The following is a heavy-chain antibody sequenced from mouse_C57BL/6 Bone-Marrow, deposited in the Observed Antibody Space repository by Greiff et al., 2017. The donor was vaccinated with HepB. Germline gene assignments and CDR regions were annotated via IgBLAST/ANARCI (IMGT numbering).Heavy chain of an antibody. D-gene: IGHD1-1*01. J-gene: IGHJ3*01. CDR2: IHPNSGST. CDR3: ARSPYYYGAY. V-gene: IGHV1-64*01. Sequence: QVQLKQPGAELVKPGASVKLSCKASGYTFTSYWMHWVKQRPGQGLEWIGMIHPNSGSTNYNEKFKSKATLTVDKSSSTAYMQLSSLTSEDSAVYYCARSPYYYGAYWGQGTLVTVSA. CDR1: GYTFTSYW.